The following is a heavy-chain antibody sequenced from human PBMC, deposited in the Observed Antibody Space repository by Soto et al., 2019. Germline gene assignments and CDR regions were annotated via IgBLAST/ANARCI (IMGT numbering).Heavy chain of an antibody. CDR1: ESPFSSYR. CDR3: ARLVRLDY. V-gene: IGHV3-48*03. Sequence: PGGTLRLSCQASESPFSSYRMNWVRQAPGKGLEWVSYISSSGSTIYYADSVKGRFTISRDNAKNSLYLQMNSLRAEDTAVYYCARLVRLDYWGQGTLVTVSS. CDR2: ISSSGSTI. J-gene: IGHJ4*02. D-gene: IGHD1-26*01.